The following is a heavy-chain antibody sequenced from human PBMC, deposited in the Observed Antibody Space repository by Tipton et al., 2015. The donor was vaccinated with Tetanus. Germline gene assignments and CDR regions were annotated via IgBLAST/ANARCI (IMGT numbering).Heavy chain of an antibody. CDR1: GGTFSSYA. V-gene: IGHV1-69*01. D-gene: IGHD2-2*01. CDR2: IITIIGTA. Sequence: QLVQSGAEVKKPGSSVKVSCKASGGTFSSYAISWVRQAPGQGLEWMGGIITIIGTANYAQKFQGRVTITADECTSTAYMELSSLRSEDTAVYYCARPYIDSTRWGVYYGMDVWGQGPTVTVSS. J-gene: IGHJ6*02. CDR3: ARPYIDSTRWGVYYGMDV.